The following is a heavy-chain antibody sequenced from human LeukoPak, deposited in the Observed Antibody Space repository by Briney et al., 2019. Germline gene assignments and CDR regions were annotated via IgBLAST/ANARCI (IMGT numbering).Heavy chain of an antibody. Sequence: GGSLRLSCIGSEFTFRSYAMNWVRQAPGKGLEWVSSISGTSADIYYGDSVKGRFTISRDNSKNSVYLQMKSLRAEDTALYFCARRGFHDYSGFDYWGQGTLVTVSS. CDR3: ARRGFHDYSGFDY. J-gene: IGHJ4*02. D-gene: IGHD1-26*01. CDR1: EFTFRSYA. CDR2: ISGTSADI. V-gene: IGHV3-21*06.